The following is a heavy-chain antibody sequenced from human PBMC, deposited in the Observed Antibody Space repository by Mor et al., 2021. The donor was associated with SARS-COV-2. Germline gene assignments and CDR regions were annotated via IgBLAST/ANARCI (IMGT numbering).Heavy chain of an antibody. Sequence: GGMGGIIPIFGTANYAQKFQGRVTITADESTSTAYMELSSLRSEDTAVYYCAREDGVELGVDYYYYGMDVWGQGTTVTVSS. CDR2: IIPIFGTA. D-gene: IGHD1-7*01. V-gene: IGHV1-69*01. J-gene: IGHJ6*02. CDR3: AREDGVELGVDYYYYGMDV.